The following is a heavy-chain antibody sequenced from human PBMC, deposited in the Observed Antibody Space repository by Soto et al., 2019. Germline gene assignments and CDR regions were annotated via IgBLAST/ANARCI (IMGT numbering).Heavy chain of an antibody. CDR2: IYYSGST. J-gene: IGHJ6*03. V-gene: IGHV4-59*01. D-gene: IGHD6-13*01. Sequence: SETLSLTCTVSGGSISSYYWSWIRQPPGKGLEWIGYIYYSGSTNYNPSLKSRVTISVDTSKNQFSLKLSSVTAADTAVYYCASFYSSSWYRAHYYYYYYMDVWGKGTTVTVSS. CDR1: GGSISSYY. CDR3: ASFYSSSWYRAHYYYYYYMDV.